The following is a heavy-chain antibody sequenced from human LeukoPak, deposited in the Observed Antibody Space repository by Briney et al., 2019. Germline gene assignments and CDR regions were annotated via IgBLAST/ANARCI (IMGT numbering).Heavy chain of an antibody. CDR3: ARAARDSRPYYFDY. D-gene: IGHD3-22*01. CDR1: GGTFSSYA. J-gene: IGHJ4*02. CDR2: IIPILGIA. V-gene: IGHV1-69*04. Sequence: ASVKVSCKASGGTFSSYAISWVRQAPGQGLEWMGRIIPILGIANYAQKFQGRVTITADKSTSTAYMELSSLRSEDTAVYYCARAARDSRPYYFDYWGQGTLVTVSS.